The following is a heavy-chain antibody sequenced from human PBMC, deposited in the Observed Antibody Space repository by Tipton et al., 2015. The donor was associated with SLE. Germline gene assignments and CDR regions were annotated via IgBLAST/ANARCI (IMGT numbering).Heavy chain of an antibody. J-gene: IGHJ5*02. Sequence: SLRLSCAASGFTLSTYGLHWVRQAPGKGLEWVAVIWYDGSNKYYADSVKGRSTISRGNSKNTLYLQMNSLRAEDTAIYYCAKDGSITGTHNWFDPWGQGTLGAGSS. CDR1: GFTLSTYG. CDR2: IWYDGSNK. D-gene: IGHD1-7*01. CDR3: AKDGSITGTHNWFDP. V-gene: IGHV3-30*18.